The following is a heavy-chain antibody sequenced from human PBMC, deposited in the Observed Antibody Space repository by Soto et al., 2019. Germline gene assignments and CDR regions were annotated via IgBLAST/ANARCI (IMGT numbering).Heavy chain of an antibody. Sequence: SETLSLTCAVYGGSFSGYYWSWIRQPPGKGLEWIGEINHSGSTNYNPSLKSRVTISVDTSKNQFSLKLSSVTAADTAVYYCARGHETGDRGYYFDYWGQGTLVTVSS. J-gene: IGHJ4*02. CDR1: GGSFSGYY. CDR3: ARGHETGDRGYYFDY. D-gene: IGHD7-27*01. V-gene: IGHV4-34*01. CDR2: INHSGST.